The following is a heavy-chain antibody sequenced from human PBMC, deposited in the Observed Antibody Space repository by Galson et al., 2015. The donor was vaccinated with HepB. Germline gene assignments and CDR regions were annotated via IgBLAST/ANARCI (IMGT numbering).Heavy chain of an antibody. J-gene: IGHJ6*02. Sequence: SVKVSCKASGYTVTSYGISWVRQAPGQGLEWMGWISAYNGNTNYAQKLQGRVTMTTDTSTSTAYMELRSLRSDDTAVYYCAGSTVTTRGDYGMDVWGQGTTVTVSS. CDR1: GYTVTSYG. V-gene: IGHV1-18*04. D-gene: IGHD4-17*01. CDR3: AGSTVTTRGDYGMDV. CDR2: ISAYNGNT.